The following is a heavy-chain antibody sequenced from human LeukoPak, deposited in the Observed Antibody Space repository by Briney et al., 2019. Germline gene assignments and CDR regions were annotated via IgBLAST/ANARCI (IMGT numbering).Heavy chain of an antibody. CDR2: IIPIFGTA. CDR1: GGTFSSYA. V-gene: IGHV1-69*13. CDR3: ARGPPTYDSSGYYYFDY. Sequence: SVKVSCKASGGTFSSYAISWVRQAPGQGLEWMGGIIPIFGTANYARKFQGRVTITADESTSTAYMELSSLRSEDTAVYYCARGPPTYDSSGYYYFDYWGQGTLVTVSS. J-gene: IGHJ4*02. D-gene: IGHD3-22*01.